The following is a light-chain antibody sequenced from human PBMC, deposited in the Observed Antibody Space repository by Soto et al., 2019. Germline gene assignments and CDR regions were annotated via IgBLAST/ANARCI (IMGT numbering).Light chain of an antibody. V-gene: IGKV3-20*01. CDR1: QPVDTNY. J-gene: IGKJ2*01. CDR3: QQFTDSPPEYT. Sequence: VLTQSPGTLSLSPGETATLSCRASQPVDTNYFSWFQQKPGQPPRVLIFATSSRATGTPRRFTGSGCGTDFTLTISRLEPEDFALYSCQQFTDSPPEYTFGLGTRLEIK. CDR2: ATS.